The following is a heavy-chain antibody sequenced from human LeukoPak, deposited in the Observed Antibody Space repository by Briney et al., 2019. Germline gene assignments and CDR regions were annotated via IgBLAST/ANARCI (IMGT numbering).Heavy chain of an antibody. J-gene: IGHJ4*02. D-gene: IGHD2-2*01. CDR2: TIPIFGTA. CDR1: GGTFSSYA. Sequence: VASVKVSCKASGGTFSSYAISWVRQAPGQGLEWMGGTIPIFGTANYAQKFQGRVTITTDESTSTAYMELSSLRSEDTAVYYCARPRGYCSSTSCYTPFDCWGQGTLVTVSS. CDR3: ARPRGYCSSTSCYTPFDC. V-gene: IGHV1-69*05.